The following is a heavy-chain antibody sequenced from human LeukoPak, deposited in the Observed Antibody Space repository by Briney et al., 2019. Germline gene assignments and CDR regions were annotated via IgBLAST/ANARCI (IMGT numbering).Heavy chain of an antibody. CDR1: GVSISSGGYS. Sequence: NPSETLSLTCAVSGVSISSGGYSWSWIRQPPGKGLEWIGYIYHSGSTYYNPSLKSRVTISVDRSKNQFSLKLSSVTAADTAVYYCASTESPAAIPFHYWGQGTLVTVSS. D-gene: IGHD2-2*02. J-gene: IGHJ4*02. V-gene: IGHV4-30-2*01. CDR2: IYHSGST. CDR3: ASTESPAAIPFHY.